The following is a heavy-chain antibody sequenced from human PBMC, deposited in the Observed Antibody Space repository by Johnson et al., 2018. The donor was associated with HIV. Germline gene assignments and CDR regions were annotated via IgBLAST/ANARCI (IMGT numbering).Heavy chain of an antibody. J-gene: IGHJ3*02. CDR1: GFIVSSNY. V-gene: IGHV3-66*01. D-gene: IGHD4-23*01. Sequence: EQLVESGGGLVQPGGSLRLSCAASGFIVSSNYMSWVRQAPGKGLEWVSVIYSGRTIYYADSVKGRFTISRDNAKNSLYLQMNSLRAEDTAVYYCAREATVVMLGYAFDIWGQGTMVTVSS. CDR2: IYSGRTI. CDR3: AREATVVMLGYAFDI.